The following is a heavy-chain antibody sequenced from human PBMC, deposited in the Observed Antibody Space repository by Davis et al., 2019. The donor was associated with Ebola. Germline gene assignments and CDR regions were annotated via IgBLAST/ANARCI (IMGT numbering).Heavy chain of an antibody. V-gene: IGHV4-39*02. J-gene: IGHJ5*02. CDR3: VRQGRAAGRATWFDP. Sequence: SETLSLTCTVSGVSIGATNYYWAWIRQPPGKGLEWIGSMFSSGSTHYNPSLRSRVSISVDASKNHFSVKMTSVTATDTAVYYCVRQGRAAGRATWFDPWGQGTLVTVSS. D-gene: IGHD6-13*01. CDR2: MFSSGST. CDR1: GVSIGATNYY.